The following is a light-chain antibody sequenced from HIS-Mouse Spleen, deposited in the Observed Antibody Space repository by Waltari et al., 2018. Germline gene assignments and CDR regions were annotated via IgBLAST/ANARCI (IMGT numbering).Light chain of an antibody. Sequence: SYELTQPPSVSVSPGQTARITCSGDASPKKYAYWYQQKSGQAPVLVIYEDSKRPSGCPGRFSGASSGTMATLTISGAQVEDEADYYCYSTDSSGNHRVFGGGTKLTVL. CDR2: EDS. J-gene: IGLJ2*01. V-gene: IGLV3-10*01. CDR1: ASPKKY. CDR3: YSTDSSGNHRV.